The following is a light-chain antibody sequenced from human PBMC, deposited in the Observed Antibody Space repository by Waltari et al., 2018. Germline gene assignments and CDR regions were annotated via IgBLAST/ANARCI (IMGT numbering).Light chain of an antibody. CDR3: QQSYTTPRT. V-gene: IGKV1-39*01. Sequence: DIQMTQSPSSLSASVGDRGTITCRASQSIGTYLNLYQHKPGRAPELLIYAASTLQGGVPSRFSGSGSETHFTLAISSLQRENFATYYCQQSYTTPRTFGQGTKVEIK. J-gene: IGKJ1*01. CDR2: AAS. CDR1: QSIGTY.